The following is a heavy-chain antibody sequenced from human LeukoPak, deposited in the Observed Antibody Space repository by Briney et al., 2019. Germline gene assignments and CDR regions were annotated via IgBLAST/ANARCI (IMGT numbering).Heavy chain of an antibody. D-gene: IGHD3-9*01. J-gene: IGHJ4*02. CDR2: INPNSGAT. V-gene: IGHV1-2*02. CDR1: GYTFTSYY. Sequence: ASVKLSCKASGYTFTSYYMRWVRQAPGQGLEWMGWINPNSGATNYAQKCQGRVTMTRDTSINTAYMELSRLRSDDTAVYYCARSRLIIADYWGQGTLVTVST. CDR3: ARSRLIIADY.